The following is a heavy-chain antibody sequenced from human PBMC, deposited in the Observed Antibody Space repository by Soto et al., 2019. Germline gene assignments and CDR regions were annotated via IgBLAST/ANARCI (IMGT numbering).Heavy chain of an antibody. J-gene: IGHJ2*01. V-gene: IGHV3-23*01. CDR3: AKDLGPPVRSHYPYWYFDV. CDR2: ISGSGGAP. D-gene: IGHD3-10*01. CDR1: GFTFSSYA. Sequence: EVQLLESGGGLVQPGGSLSLSCAASGFTFSSYAMSWVRQTPGKGLEWVAGISGSGGAPYYADAVKGRLTISRDNTNNPLYLQMTSLRAEDTAVYYCAKDLGPPVRSHYPYWYFDVWGRGTLVTVSS.